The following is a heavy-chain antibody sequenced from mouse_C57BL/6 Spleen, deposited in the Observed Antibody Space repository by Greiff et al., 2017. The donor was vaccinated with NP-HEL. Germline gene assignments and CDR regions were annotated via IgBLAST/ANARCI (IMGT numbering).Heavy chain of an antibody. D-gene: IGHD3-2*02. CDR1: GYTFTSYW. CDR3: ARRRASGYTMDY. V-gene: IGHV1-69*01. CDR2: IDPSDSYT. Sequence: QVQLQQPGAELVMPGASVKLSCKASGYTFTSYWMHWVKQRPGQGLEWIGEIDPSDSYTNYNQKFKGKSTLTVDKSSSTAYMQLSSLTSEDSAVYYCARRRASGYTMDYWGQGTSVTVSS. J-gene: IGHJ4*01.